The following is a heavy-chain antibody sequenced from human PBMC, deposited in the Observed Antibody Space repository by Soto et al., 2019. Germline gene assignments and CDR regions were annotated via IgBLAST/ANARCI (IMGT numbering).Heavy chain of an antibody. Sequence: PGGSLRLSCAASGFTFSTYWMHWFRQAPGKGLVWVSRINSGGGTTTYADSVKGRFTISRDNARSTLYLQMNGLRAEDTAVYYCARWFTYGNFDYFDYWGQGTQVTVSS. CDR1: GFTFSTYW. J-gene: IGHJ4*02. CDR3: ARWFTYGNFDYFDY. V-gene: IGHV3-74*01. CDR2: INSGGGTT. D-gene: IGHD3-10*01.